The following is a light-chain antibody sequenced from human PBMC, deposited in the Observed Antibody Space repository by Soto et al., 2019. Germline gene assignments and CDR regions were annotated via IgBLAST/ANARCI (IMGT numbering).Light chain of an antibody. J-gene: IGLJ2*01. CDR1: SSDFGNYNF. Sequence: QSALTQPASVSGSPGQSITISCTGTSSDFGNYNFVSWYQKHPGKAPKFVIYEVYKRPSGISNRFSGSKSGNTASLTISGLQAEDEADYNCCSYAGSTTFVIFGGGTKLTVL. CDR2: EVY. CDR3: CSYAGSTTFVI. V-gene: IGLV2-23*02.